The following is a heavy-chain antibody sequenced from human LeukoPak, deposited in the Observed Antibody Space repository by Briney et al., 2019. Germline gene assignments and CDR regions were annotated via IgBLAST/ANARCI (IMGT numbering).Heavy chain of an antibody. V-gene: IGHV4-4*07. CDR2: IYTSGST. CDR3: AREGYYDSSGYYDY. Sequence: KPSETLSLTCTVSGGSISTYYWTWIRQPPGKGLEWIGRIYTSGSTNYNPSLKSRVTISVDTSKNQFSLKLSSVAAADTAVYYCAREGYYDSSGYYDYWGQGTLVTVSS. CDR1: GGSISTYY. J-gene: IGHJ4*02. D-gene: IGHD3-22*01.